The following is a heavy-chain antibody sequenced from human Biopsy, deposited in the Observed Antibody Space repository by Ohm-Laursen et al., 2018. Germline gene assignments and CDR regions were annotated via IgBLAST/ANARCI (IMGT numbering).Heavy chain of an antibody. V-gene: IGHV1-8*01. CDR2: MNPNSGNT. J-gene: IGHJ6*02. Sequence: VASVKVSCKTSGYTLTSYDINWVRQATGQGLEWMGWMNPNSGNTDYAQKFQGRVTMTRNTSISTAYMELNSLRSEDTAVYYCARGSFWFGGNYYYYGMDVWGQGTTVTVSS. CDR3: ARGSFWFGGNYYYYGMDV. D-gene: IGHD3-10*01. CDR1: GYTLTSYD.